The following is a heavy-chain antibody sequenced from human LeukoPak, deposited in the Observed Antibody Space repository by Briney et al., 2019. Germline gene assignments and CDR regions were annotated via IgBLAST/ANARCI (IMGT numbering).Heavy chain of an antibody. V-gene: IGHV1-2*02. D-gene: IGHD3-10*01. CDR1: GYTFTSYA. Sequence: ASVKVSCKASGYTFTSYAMHWVRQAPGQGLEWMGWINPNSGGTNYAQKFQGRVTMTRDTSISTAYMELSRLRSDDTAVYYCARQPPGVYYYMDVWGKGTTVTISS. CDR3: ARQPPGVYYYMDV. CDR2: INPNSGGT. J-gene: IGHJ6*03.